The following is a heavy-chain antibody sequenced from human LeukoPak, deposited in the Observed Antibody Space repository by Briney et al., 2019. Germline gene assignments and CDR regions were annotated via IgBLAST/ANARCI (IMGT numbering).Heavy chain of an antibody. V-gene: IGHV3-30*18. CDR3: VKEADSGGYRTSDY. Sequence: GGSLRLSCAASGFTFSSCGMHWVRQAPGKGLEWLAVFSYDGINTHYRDSVKGRFTISRDNSKNMLYLQMNSLRTEDTAVYYCVKEADSGGYRTSDYWGQGTLVTVSS. CDR1: GFTFSSCG. J-gene: IGHJ4*02. CDR2: FSYDGINT. D-gene: IGHD6-19*01.